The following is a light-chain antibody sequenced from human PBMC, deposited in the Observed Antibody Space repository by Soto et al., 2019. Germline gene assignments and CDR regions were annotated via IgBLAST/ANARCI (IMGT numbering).Light chain of an antibody. V-gene: IGKV4-1*01. Sequence: DIVMTQSPDSLTVSLGDRATINCKSSQSVLYSSNNKNQLAWYQQKPGQPPKLLIYWASTRESGVPDRFSGSGSGTDFTLTISSLKAEDVAVSYCQHYYSPPWTFGQGTKVEIK. J-gene: IGKJ1*01. CDR1: QSVLYSSNNKNQ. CDR3: QHYYSPPWT. CDR2: WAS.